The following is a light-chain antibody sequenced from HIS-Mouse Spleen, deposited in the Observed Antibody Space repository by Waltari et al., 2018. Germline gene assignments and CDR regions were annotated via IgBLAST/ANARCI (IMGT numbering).Light chain of an antibody. CDR2: EGS. CDR3: CSYAGSSTWV. J-gene: IGLJ3*02. V-gene: IGLV2-23*01. CDR1: SRDVGGYNL. Sequence: QSALTPPASVSGSPGQSTTISCTGTSRDVGGYNLVSWYQQPPGKAPKLMIYEGSKRPSGVSNRFSGSKSGNTASLTISGLQAEDEADYYCCSYAGSSTWVFGGGTKLTVL.